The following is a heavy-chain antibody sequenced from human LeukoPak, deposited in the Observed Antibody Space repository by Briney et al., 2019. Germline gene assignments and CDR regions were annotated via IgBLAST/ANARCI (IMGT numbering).Heavy chain of an antibody. J-gene: IGHJ4*02. CDR2: TFPGDSDT. CDR1: GYSFTNYW. CDR3: ARLRYGSGSYIDY. Sequence: GESLKISCKGSGYSFTNYWIAWVRQMPGKGLEWMGITFPGDSDTRYSPSFQGQVTISADKFISTAYLQWSSLKASDTAIYYCARLRYGSGSYIDYWGQGTLVTVSS. V-gene: IGHV5-51*01. D-gene: IGHD3-10*01.